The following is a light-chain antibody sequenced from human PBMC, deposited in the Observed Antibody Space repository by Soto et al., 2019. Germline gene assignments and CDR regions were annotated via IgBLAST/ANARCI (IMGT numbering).Light chain of an antibody. Sequence: VLTQSPGTLSLSPGERTTLSCRASQNIRGNELAWYQQKPGQPPRLLIYRGSSRAPGIPDRFSGRGSGTEFTHTSSRLEPEDFEVYYCQDYGTSAPWTFGQGTRVEIK. CDR1: QNIRGNE. V-gene: IGKV3-20*01. CDR3: QDYGTSAPWT. CDR2: RGS. J-gene: IGKJ1*01.